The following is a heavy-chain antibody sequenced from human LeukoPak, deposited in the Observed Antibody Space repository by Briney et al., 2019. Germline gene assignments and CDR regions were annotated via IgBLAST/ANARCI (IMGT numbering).Heavy chain of an antibody. CDR2: ISYDGSSK. Sequence: GGSLRLSCVVSAFTFSIHAMHWVRQAPGKGLEWVALISYDGSSKYYADSVKGRFTISRDNSENTLYLQMNSLRPEDTAVYYCARSSPCTTTSCYSFDYWGQGTLVTVSS. V-gene: IGHV3-30-3*01. J-gene: IGHJ4*02. CDR3: ARSSPCTTTSCYSFDY. D-gene: IGHD2-2*01. CDR1: AFTFSIHA.